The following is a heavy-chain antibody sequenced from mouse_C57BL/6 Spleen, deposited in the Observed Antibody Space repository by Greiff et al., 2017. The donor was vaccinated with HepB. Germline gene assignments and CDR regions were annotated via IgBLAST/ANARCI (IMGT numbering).Heavy chain of an antibody. CDR3: ARLAAQAMGFAY. CDR1: GYTFTSYW. V-gene: IGHV1-52*01. J-gene: IGHJ3*01. Sequence: QVQLQQPGAELVRPGSSVKLSCKASGYTFTSYWMHWVKQRPIQGLEWIGNIDPSDSETHYNQKFKDKATLTVDKSSSTAYMQLSSLTSEDSAVYYCARLAAQAMGFAYWGQGTLVTVSA. CDR2: IDPSDSET. D-gene: IGHD3-2*02.